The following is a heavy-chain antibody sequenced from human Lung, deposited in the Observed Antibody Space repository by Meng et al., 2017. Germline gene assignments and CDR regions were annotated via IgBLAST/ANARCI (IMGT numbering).Heavy chain of an antibody. CDR2: ISSSST. V-gene: IGHV3-21*01. CDR1: GFTFSSYS. CDR3: ARGRVVVAATPSDY. Sequence: EVQLVESGGGRVKPGGYRRLSCAASGFTFSSYSMNWVRQAPGKGVEWVSSISSSSTYADSVKGRFTISRDNAKNSLYLQMNSLRAEDTAVYYCARGRVVVAATPSDYWGQGTLVTVSS. D-gene: IGHD2-15*01. J-gene: IGHJ4*02.